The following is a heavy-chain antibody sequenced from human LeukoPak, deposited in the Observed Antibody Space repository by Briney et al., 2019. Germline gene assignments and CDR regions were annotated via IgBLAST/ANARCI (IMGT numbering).Heavy chain of an antibody. J-gene: IGHJ4*02. CDR3: ARGRWLSPPCSGGSCYSDIFDY. D-gene: IGHD2-15*01. CDR2: IYYSGST. CDR1: GGSISSGSYY. V-gene: IGHV4-39*01. Sequence: TSEALSLTCTVAGGSISSGSYYWGWTRHPPGRGLEWFGSIYYSGSTYYNPSLKSRVTISVDTSKNQFSLKLSSVTAADTAVYYCARGRWLSPPCSGGSCYSDIFDYWGQGTLVTVSS.